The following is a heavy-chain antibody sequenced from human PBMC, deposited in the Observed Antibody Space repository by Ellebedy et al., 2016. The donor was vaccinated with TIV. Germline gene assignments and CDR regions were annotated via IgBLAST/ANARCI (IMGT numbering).Heavy chain of an antibody. Sequence: ASVKVSXXASGHSFTSYGIHWVRKAPGQSLEWMGWINTGNDNTKYSQKLQGRVTITRDYMELSGLMSEDTAVYYCATREWQDPMDVWGQGTTVTVSS. CDR1: GHSFTSYG. J-gene: IGHJ6*02. CDR3: ATREWQDPMDV. V-gene: IGHV1-3*04. D-gene: IGHD3-3*01. CDR2: INTGNDNT.